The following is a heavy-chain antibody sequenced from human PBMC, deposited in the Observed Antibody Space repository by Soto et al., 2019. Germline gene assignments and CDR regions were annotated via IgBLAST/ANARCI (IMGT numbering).Heavy chain of an antibody. CDR1: GYTFTGYY. CDR2: INPNSGGT. D-gene: IGHD6-13*01. J-gene: IGHJ6*02. Sequence: GASVKVSCKASGYTFTGYYMHWVRQAPGQGLEWMGWINPNSGGTNYAQKFQGWVTMTRDTSISTAYMELSRLRSDDTAVYYCARDKRAAAGTGYYYYGMDVWGQGTTVTVSS. V-gene: IGHV1-2*04. CDR3: ARDKRAAAGTGYYYYGMDV.